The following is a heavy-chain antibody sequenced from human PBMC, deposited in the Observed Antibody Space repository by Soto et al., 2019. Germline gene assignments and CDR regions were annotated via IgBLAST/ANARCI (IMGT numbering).Heavy chain of an antibody. CDR2: ISYDGSNK. J-gene: IGHJ4*02. D-gene: IGHD6-13*01. CDR1: GFTFSSYA. V-gene: IGHV3-30-3*01. Sequence: GGSLRLSCAASGFTFSSYAMHWVYQAPGKGLGWVAVISYDGSNKYYADSVNGRFTISRDNSKNTQYLQMNNLRAEDTAGDYYARIHRIAGLTGYIDYWGQGTLVTVSS. CDR3: ARIHRIAGLTGYIDY.